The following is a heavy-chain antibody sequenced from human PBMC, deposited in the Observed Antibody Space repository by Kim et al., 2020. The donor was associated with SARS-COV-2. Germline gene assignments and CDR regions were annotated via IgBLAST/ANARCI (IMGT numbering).Heavy chain of an antibody. CDR3: AKDKTRGYSGYDFISGSGYFDY. J-gene: IGHJ4*02. Sequence: GGSLRLSCAASGFTFSSYAMSWVRQAPGKGLEWVSAISGSGGSTYYADSVKGRFTISRDNSKNTLYLQMNSLRAEDTAVYYSAKDKTRGYSGYDFISGSGYFDYWGQGTLVTVSS. CDR2: ISGSGGST. V-gene: IGHV3-23*01. CDR1: GFTFSSYA. D-gene: IGHD5-12*01.